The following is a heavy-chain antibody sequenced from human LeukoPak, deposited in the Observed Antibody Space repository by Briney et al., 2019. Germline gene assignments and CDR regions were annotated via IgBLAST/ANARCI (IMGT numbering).Heavy chain of an antibody. J-gene: IGHJ4*02. Sequence: PSETLSLTCTVSGGSISSYYWSWIRQPPGKGLEWIGEINHSGSTNYNPSLKSRVTISVDTSKNQFSLRLSSVTAADTAVYYCARTYGDYYFDYWGQGTLVTVSS. D-gene: IGHD4-17*01. V-gene: IGHV4-34*01. CDR2: INHSGST. CDR3: ARTYGDYYFDY. CDR1: GGSISSYY.